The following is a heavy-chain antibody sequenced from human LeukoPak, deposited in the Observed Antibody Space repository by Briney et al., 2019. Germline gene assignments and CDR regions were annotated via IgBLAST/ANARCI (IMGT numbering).Heavy chain of an antibody. J-gene: IGHJ4*02. D-gene: IGHD6-13*01. CDR3: SRGYSTRHFPFDS. V-gene: IGHV3-20*04. CDR2: VISNGRSA. CDR1: GFNFDDYG. Sequence: GGSLRLSCAASGFNFDDYGMTWVRQIPGKGLEWVAGVISNGRSAGYAASVRGRFTISRDNAKNSLYLEMDSLRLDDTAFYYCSRGYSTRHFPFDSWGQGTLVTVSS.